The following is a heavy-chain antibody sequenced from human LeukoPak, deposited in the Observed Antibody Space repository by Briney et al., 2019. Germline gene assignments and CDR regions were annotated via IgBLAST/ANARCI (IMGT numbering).Heavy chain of an antibody. Sequence: SETLSLTCTLSVGSISGYYWSSIREPPGKGLEWIWYTYYSGSTNYNPSLKSRVTISVDTSKNQFSLKLSSVTAADTAVYYCARGGNVVVTEGYFDYWGQGTLVTVSS. D-gene: IGHD2-21*02. V-gene: IGHV4-59*01. J-gene: IGHJ4*02. CDR2: TYYSGST. CDR3: ARGGNVVVTEGYFDY. CDR1: VGSISGYY.